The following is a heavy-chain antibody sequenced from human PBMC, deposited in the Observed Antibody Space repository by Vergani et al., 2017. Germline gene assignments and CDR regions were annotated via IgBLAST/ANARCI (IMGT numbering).Heavy chain of an antibody. Sequence: QVTLKESGPVLVKPTETLTLTCTVSGFSLSNARMGVSWIRQPPGKALEWLAHIFSNDEKSYSTSLKSRLTISKDTTKSQVVLTMTIMDPVDTATYYCARISTYYDFWSGYYSYXFDYWGQGTLVTVSS. CDR1: GFSLSNARMG. V-gene: IGHV2-26*01. CDR2: IFSNDEK. CDR3: ARISTYYDFWSGYYSYXFDY. D-gene: IGHD3-3*01. J-gene: IGHJ4*02.